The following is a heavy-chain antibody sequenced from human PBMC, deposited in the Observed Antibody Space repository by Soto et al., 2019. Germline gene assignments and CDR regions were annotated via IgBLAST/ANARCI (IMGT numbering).Heavy chain of an antibody. D-gene: IGHD2-21*01. Sequence: GGSLRLSCAASGFTFSTYTMNWVRQAPGKGLECISYISSSSSTIYYADSVKGRFTISRDNAKNSLYLQMNSLRDEDTAVYYCARVVSRAFDIWGQGTMVTVSS. J-gene: IGHJ3*02. CDR3: ARVVSRAFDI. CDR2: ISSSSSTI. V-gene: IGHV3-48*02. CDR1: GFTFSTYT.